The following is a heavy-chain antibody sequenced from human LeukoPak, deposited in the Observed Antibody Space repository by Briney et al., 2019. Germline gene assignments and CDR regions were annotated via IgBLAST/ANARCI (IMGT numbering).Heavy chain of an antibody. CDR3: ARDASMYYDFWSGYYTLDY. V-gene: IGHV1-69*13. CDR1: GGTFSSYA. D-gene: IGHD3-3*01. J-gene: IGHJ4*02. Sequence: SVKVTCKASGGTFSSYAISWVRQAPGQGLEWMGGIIPIFGTANYAQKFQGRVTITADESTSTAYMELSSLRSEDTAVCYCARDASMYYDFWSGYYTLDYWGQGTLVTVSS. CDR2: IIPIFGTA.